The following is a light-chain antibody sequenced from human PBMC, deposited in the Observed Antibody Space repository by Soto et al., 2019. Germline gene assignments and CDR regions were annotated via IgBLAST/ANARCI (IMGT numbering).Light chain of an antibody. V-gene: IGKV3-20*01. CDR2: GAS. CDR1: QTVSSSD. J-gene: IGKJ4*01. Sequence: EIVLTQSPGTLSLSPGERATLSCRASQTVSSSDLAWFQQRPGQAPRVLIYGASSRATGIPDRFSGSESGTDVTLTISSLQSEDFAVYYCQQYNNWPALAFGGGTKVESK. CDR3: QQYNNWPALA.